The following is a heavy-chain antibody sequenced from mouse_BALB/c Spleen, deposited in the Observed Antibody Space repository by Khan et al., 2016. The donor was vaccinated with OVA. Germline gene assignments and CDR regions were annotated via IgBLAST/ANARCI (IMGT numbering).Heavy chain of an antibody. J-gene: IGHJ2*01. V-gene: IGHV3-2*02. D-gene: IGHD1-1*01. CDR3: ARVYGGDFDY. CDR1: GYSITSDYA. CDR2: ISYSGTT. Sequence: QLEESGPGLVKPSQSLSLTCTVTGYSITSDYAWNWIRQSPGNKLEWMGFISYSGTTNYNPSLKSRISITRDTSKNQFFLQLNSVTTEDTATYYCARVYGGDFDYWGQGTTLTVSS.